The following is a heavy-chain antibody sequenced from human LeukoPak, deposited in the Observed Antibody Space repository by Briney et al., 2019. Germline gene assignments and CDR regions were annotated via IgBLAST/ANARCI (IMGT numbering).Heavy chain of an antibody. V-gene: IGHV3-21*01. CDR3: ARDPKYYYDSSGYYYRDNWFDP. CDR2: ISSSSSYI. CDR1: GFTFSSYS. J-gene: IGHJ5*02. Sequence: KPGGSLRLSCAASGFTFSSYSMNWVRQAPGKGLEWVSSISSSSSYIYYADSVKGRFTISRDNAKNTLYLQMNSLRAEDTAVYYRARDPKYYYDSSGYYYRDNWFDPWGQGTLVTVSS. D-gene: IGHD3-22*01.